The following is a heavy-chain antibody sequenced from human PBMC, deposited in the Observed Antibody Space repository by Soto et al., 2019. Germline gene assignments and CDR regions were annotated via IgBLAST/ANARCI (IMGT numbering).Heavy chain of an antibody. CDR3: ARHGGIAAAADDEGCWFDP. CDR2: IYYSGST. D-gene: IGHD6-13*01. V-gene: IGHV4-39*01. J-gene: IGHJ5*02. CDR1: GGSISSSSYY. Sequence: SETLSLTCTVSGGSISSSSYYWGWIRQPPGKGLEWIGSIYYSGSTYYNPSLKSRVTISVDTSKNQFSLKLSSVTAADTAVYYCARHGGIAAAADDEGCWFDPWGQGTLVTVSS.